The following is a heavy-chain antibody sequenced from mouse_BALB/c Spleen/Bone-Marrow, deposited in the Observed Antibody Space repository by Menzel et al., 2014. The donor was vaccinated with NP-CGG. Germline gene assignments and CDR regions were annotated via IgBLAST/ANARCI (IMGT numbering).Heavy chain of an antibody. J-gene: IGHJ3*01. CDR2: ISPGDGVI. CDR3: KRSLGRFAY. V-gene: IGHV1S53*02. CDR1: GYTFTDHA. D-gene: IGHD4-1*01. Sequence: VQLQQSDAELVKPGASVKISCKASGYTFTDHAIHWVKQKPEQGLERIGYISPGDGVIKYNEKFKGKAILTADKSSSTAYMQLNSLTSEDSAVYFCKRSLGRFAYWGQGTLVTVSA.